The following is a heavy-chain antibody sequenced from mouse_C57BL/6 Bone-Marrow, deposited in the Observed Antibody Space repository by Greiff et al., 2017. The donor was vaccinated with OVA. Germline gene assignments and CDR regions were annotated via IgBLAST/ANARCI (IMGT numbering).Heavy chain of an antibody. V-gene: IGHV5-4*03. CDR2: ISDGGSYT. Sequence: EVKLVESGGGLVKPGGSLKLSCAASGFTFSSYAVSWVRQTPEKRLEWVATISDGGSYTYYPDNVKGRFTISRDNAKNNLYLQMSHLKSEDTAMYYCARGLTSWYFDVWGTGTTVTVSS. J-gene: IGHJ1*03. CDR1: GFTFSSYA. CDR3: ARGLTSWYFDV. D-gene: IGHD2-4*01.